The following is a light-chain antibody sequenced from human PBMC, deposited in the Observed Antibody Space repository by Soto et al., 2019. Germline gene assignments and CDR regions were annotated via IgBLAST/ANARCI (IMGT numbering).Light chain of an antibody. CDR2: HNN. Sequence: QSVLTQPPSASGTPGQRVTISCSGSSSNVGSNTVDWYQQLPGTAPKLLIYHNNQRPSGVPDRLSGSKSGTSASLAISGLRSEDEADYYCAAWDDSRNAVVFGGGTKVTVL. J-gene: IGLJ2*01. CDR1: SSNVGSNT. V-gene: IGLV1-44*01. CDR3: AAWDDSRNAVV.